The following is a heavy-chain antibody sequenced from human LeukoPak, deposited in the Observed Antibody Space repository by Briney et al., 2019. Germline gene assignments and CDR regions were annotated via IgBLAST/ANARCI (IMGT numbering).Heavy chain of an antibody. CDR3: ARDRFGYGSGQTWFDL. Sequence: PSETLSLTCTISGYSIGSGYYWSWIRQSPGKGLEWLASIYHSGDSFYKPSLKSRLTISVDKSKNQFSLKLTSVTAADTAVYYCARDRFGYGSGQTWFDLWGQGALVTVSS. CDR1: GYSIGSGYY. CDR2: IYHSGDS. V-gene: IGHV4-38-2*02. J-gene: IGHJ5*02. D-gene: IGHD3-10*01.